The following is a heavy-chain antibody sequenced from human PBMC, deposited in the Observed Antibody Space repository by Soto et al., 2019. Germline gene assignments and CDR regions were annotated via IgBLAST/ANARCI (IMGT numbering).Heavy chain of an antibody. J-gene: IGHJ4*02. D-gene: IGHD2-2*01. CDR1: GFTFGDYA. V-gene: IGHV3-49*03. CDR2: IRSKAYGGTT. CDR3: TRDRSVVPARGYVF. Sequence: GGSLRLSCTASGFTFGDYAMSWFRQAPGKGLEWVGFIRSKAYGGTTEYAASVKGRFTISRDDSKSIAYLQMNSLKTEDTAVYYCTRDRSVVPARGYVFWGQGTLVTVSS.